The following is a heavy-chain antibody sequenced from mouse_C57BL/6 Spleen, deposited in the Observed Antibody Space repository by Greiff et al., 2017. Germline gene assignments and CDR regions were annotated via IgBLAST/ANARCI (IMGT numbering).Heavy chain of an antibody. D-gene: IGHD3-3*01. CDR2: INPYNGGT. V-gene: IGHV1-19*01. CDR3: ARGGDPSYFDV. Sequence: EVQLQQSGPVLVKPGASVKMSCKASGYTFPDYYMNWVKQSHGKSLEWIGVINPYNGGTSYNQQFKGKATLTVDKSSSTAYMELNSLTSEDSAVYYCARGGDPSYFDVWGTGTTVTVSS. J-gene: IGHJ1*03. CDR1: GYTFPDYY.